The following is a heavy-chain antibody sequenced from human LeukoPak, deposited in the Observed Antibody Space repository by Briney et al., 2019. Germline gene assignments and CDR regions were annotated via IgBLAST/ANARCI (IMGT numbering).Heavy chain of an antibody. Sequence: PSGTLSLTCTVSGGSISSYYWSWIRQPPGKGLEWIGYIYTSGSTNYNPSLKSRVTISVDTSKNQFSLKLSSVTAADTAVYYCARLSRPAAALDYWGQGTLVTVSS. V-gene: IGHV4-4*08. CDR2: IYTSGST. J-gene: IGHJ4*02. D-gene: IGHD6-13*01. CDR3: ARLSRPAAALDY. CDR1: GGSISSYY.